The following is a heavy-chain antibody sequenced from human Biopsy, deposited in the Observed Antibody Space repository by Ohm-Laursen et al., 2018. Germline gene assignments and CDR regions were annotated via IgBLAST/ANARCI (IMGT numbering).Heavy chain of an antibody. V-gene: IGHV1-8*02. CDR2: MNPNSGNT. Sequence: APAKVSCKASGYTFTGYYMHWVRQAPGQGLEWMGWMNPNSGNTGYAQKFQGRVTMTRNTSISTAYMELSSLTSVDTAVYYCARDFNYDGGGSFNFDYWGQGTLVTVSS. CDR3: ARDFNYDGGGSFNFDY. CDR1: GYTFTGYY. D-gene: IGHD3-22*01. J-gene: IGHJ4*02.